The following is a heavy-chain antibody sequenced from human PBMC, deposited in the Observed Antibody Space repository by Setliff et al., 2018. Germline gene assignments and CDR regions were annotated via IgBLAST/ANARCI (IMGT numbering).Heavy chain of an antibody. V-gene: IGHV4-39*01. Sequence: SETLSLTCTVSGASITNINYYWGLIRQPPGKGLEWIGRIFYSGRTFYNPSLKSRVTISVDTSKNQFSLTLSSVTAADTAVYYCARLPNYVWGSPVDYWGQGTLVTVSS. D-gene: IGHD3-16*01. CDR1: GASITNINYY. J-gene: IGHJ4*02. CDR3: ARLPNYVWGSPVDY. CDR2: IFYSGRT.